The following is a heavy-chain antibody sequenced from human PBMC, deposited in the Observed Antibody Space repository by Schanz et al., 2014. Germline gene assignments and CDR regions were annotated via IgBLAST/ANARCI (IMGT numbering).Heavy chain of an antibody. V-gene: IGHV3-23*01. CDR1: GFTFSTSA. J-gene: IGHJ4*02. D-gene: IGHD3-10*01. CDR2: LGGSTGGI. Sequence: EVQLLESGGGLVQPGGSLRLSCEASGFTFSTSAMSWVRQAPGKGLEWVSSLGGSTGGIYYADSVRGRFTISRDNFKNRLYLQMNSLRLEDTAIYYCAKTLGGAGLTLYFDHWGQGSLVTVS. CDR3: AKTLGGAGLTLYFDH.